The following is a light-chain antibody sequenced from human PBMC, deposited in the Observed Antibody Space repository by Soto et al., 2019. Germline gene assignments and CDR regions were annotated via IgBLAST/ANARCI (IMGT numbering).Light chain of an antibody. V-gene: IGKV1D-8*02. CDR2: DAS. Sequence: IWMTHSPSLLSASTGDRVTVSRRMSQGVSSYLAWYQQKPGKAPELLIYDASTLHSGVPLRFSGGGSGTDFTLTISSLQSEDFAAYYCQQVNVYPSTFGRGTKVDVK. J-gene: IGKJ3*01. CDR3: QQVNVYPST. CDR1: QGVSSY.